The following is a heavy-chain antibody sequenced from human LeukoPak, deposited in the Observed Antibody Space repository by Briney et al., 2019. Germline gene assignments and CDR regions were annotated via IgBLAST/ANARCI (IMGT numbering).Heavy chain of an antibody. CDR3: AKDLLAVTAPKAYFDF. J-gene: IGHJ4*02. CDR2: ISYDGSEK. V-gene: IGHV3-30*18. D-gene: IGHD2-21*02. Sequence: GGSLRLSCTVSGFXFSSSGIHWVRQAPGKGQVWVAGISYDGSEKYYAESVKGRFTISRDNSKTTVYLQMNSLEIEDTAVYYCAKDLLAVTAPKAYFDFWGQGTLVTVSS. CDR1: GFXFSSSG.